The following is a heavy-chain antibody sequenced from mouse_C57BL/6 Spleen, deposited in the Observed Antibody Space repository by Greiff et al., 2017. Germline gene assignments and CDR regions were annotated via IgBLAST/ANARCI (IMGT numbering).Heavy chain of an antibody. D-gene: IGHD3-2*02. CDR1: GFTFSSYG. V-gene: IGHV5-6*01. J-gene: IGHJ2*01. CDR2: ISSGGSYT. Sequence: EVQVVESGGDLVKPGGSLKLSCAASGFTFSSYGMSWVRQTPDKRLEWVATISSGGSYTYYPDSVKGRFTISRDNAKNTLYLQMSSLKSEDTAMYYCARHRTAQATVLNYWGQGTTLTVSS. CDR3: ARHRTAQATVLNY.